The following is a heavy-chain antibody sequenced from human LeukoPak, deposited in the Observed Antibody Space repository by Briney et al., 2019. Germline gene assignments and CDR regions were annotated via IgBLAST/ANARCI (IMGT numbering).Heavy chain of an antibody. CDR3: AKGQRYYYYGMDV. CDR2: ISWNSGSI. CDR1: GFTFDDYA. V-gene: IGHV3-9*01. Sequence: GRSLSLSCAASGFTFDDYAMHWVRQAPGKGLEWVSGISWNSGSIGYADSVKGRFTISRDNAKNSLYLQMNSLRAEDTALYYCAKGQRYYYYGMDVWGQGTTVTVSS. J-gene: IGHJ6*02. D-gene: IGHD6-25*01.